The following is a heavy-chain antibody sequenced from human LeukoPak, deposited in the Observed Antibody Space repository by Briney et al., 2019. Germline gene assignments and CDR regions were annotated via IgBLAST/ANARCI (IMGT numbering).Heavy chain of an antibody. V-gene: IGHV4-34*01. J-gene: IGHJ4*02. CDR3: ARGFPEDTAMVRGIFDY. CDR2: IYHSGSA. CDR1: GFSVNNNY. D-gene: IGHD5-18*01. Sequence: GSLRLSCAASGFSVNNNYMTWVRQPPGKGLEWIGEIYHSGSANYNPSLKSRVTISVDTSKNQFSLKLSSVTAADTAVYYCARGFPEDTAMVRGIFDYWGQGTLVTVSS.